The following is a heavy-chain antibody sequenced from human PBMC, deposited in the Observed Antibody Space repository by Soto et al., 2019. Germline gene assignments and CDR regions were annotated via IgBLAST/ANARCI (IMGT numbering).Heavy chain of an antibody. Sequence: ASVPVSCKASAYTFTTSYMHWLRQAPGQGLEWMGIINPSGGSTSYAQKFQGRVTMTRDTSTSTVYMELSSLRSEDTAVYYCARVSPTTVTTHTDYYYGMGVWG. V-gene: IGHV1-46*01. CDR3: ARVSPTTVTTHTDYYYGMGV. J-gene: IGHJ6*02. CDR2: INPSGGST. CDR1: AYTFTTSY. D-gene: IGHD4-17*01.